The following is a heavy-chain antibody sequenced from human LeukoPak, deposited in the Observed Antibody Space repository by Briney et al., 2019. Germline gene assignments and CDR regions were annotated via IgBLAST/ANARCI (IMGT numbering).Heavy chain of an antibody. J-gene: IGHJ4*02. CDR1: GFTFDDYT. D-gene: IGHD1-26*01. CDR2: ISWGGGST. CDR3: AKDITGVGSGSYFDY. V-gene: IGHV3-43*01. Sequence: GGSLRLSCAASGFTFDDYTMHWVRQAPGKGLEWVSLISWGGGSTYYADSVKGRFTISRDNSKNSLYLQMNSLRTEDTALYYCAKDITGVGSGSYFDYWGQGTLVTVSS.